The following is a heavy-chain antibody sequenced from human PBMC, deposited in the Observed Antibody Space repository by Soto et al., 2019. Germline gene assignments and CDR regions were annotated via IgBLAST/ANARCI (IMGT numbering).Heavy chain of an antibody. CDR2: IYYSGNT. CDR1: GDSISTADYY. CDR3: ARGIYSTSSFFDS. V-gene: IGHV4-30-4*01. Sequence: PSETLSLTCTVSGDSISTADYYWNWIRQPPGKGLEWIGYIYYSGNTYYIPSLKSRVTISVDTSKSQISLKLNSVTAADTAVYYCARGIYSTSSFFDSWGQGTLVTVSS. J-gene: IGHJ4*02. D-gene: IGHD6-6*01.